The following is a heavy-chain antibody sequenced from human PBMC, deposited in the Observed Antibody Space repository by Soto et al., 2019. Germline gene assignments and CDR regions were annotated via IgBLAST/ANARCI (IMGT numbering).Heavy chain of an antibody. J-gene: IGHJ2*01. CDR3: ARDKDFNRPFGEPSKPDWYFDL. CDR2: INTNTGNP. V-gene: IGHV7-4-1*01. Sequence: NWVRQAPGQGLEWMGWINTNTGNPTYAQGFTGRFVFSLDTSVSTAYLQICSLKAEDTAVYYCARDKDFNRPFGEPSKPDWYFDLWGRGT. D-gene: IGHD3-10*01.